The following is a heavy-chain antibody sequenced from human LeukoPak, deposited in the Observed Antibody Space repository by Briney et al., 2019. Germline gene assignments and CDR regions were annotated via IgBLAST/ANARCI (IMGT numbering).Heavy chain of an antibody. V-gene: IGHV4-59*12. Sequence: PSETLSLTCTVSGGSISSYYWSWIRQPPGKGLEWIGYIYYSGSTNYNPSLKSRVTISVDTSKNQFSLKLSSVTAADTAVYYCARESLYDSSGRHPYYFDYWGQGTLVTVSS. CDR3: ARESLYDSSGRHPYYFDY. CDR2: IYYSGST. D-gene: IGHD3-22*01. J-gene: IGHJ4*02. CDR1: GGSISSYY.